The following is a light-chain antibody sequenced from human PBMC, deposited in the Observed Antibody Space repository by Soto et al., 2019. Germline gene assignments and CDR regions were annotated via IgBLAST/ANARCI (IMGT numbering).Light chain of an antibody. V-gene: IGKV3-20*01. J-gene: IGKJ1*01. CDR3: QQYGSSPRT. CDR1: HSVSSY. Sequence: EIVLTQSTSTLSFSPCERSTLSFMAGHSVSSYLAWYQQKPGQAPRLLIYGAFKRATGIPDRFSGSGSGTDFTLTISRVEPEDFAVYCCQQYGSSPRTFGQGTKVDIK. CDR2: GAF.